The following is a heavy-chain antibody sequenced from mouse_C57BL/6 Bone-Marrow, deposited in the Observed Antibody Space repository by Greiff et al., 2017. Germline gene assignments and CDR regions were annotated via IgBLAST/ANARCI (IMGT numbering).Heavy chain of an antibody. V-gene: IGHV5-4*03. CDR1: GFTFSSYA. CDR3: ARVSTMVTPYAMDY. Sequence: EVKLVESGGGLVKPGGSLKLSCAASGFTFSSYAMSWVRQTPEKRLEWVATLSDGGSYTYYPDNVKGRFTISRDNAKNNLYLQMSHLKSEDTAMYYCARVSTMVTPYAMDYWGQGTSVTVSS. CDR2: LSDGGSYT. J-gene: IGHJ4*01. D-gene: IGHD2-1*01.